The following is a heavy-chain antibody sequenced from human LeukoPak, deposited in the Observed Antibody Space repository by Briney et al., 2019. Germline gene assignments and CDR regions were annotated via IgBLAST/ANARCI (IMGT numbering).Heavy chain of an antibody. CDR1: GCTFTGYY. CDR2: INPNSGGT. J-gene: IGHJ4*02. V-gene: IGHV1-2*02. CDR3: ARVSHSGYEDY. D-gene: IGHD5-12*01. Sequence: ASVKVPCKASGCTFTGYYMHWVRQAPGQGLEWMGWINPNSGGTNYAQKFQGRVTMTRDTSISTAYMELSRLRSDDTAVYYCARVSHSGYEDYWGQGTLVTVSS.